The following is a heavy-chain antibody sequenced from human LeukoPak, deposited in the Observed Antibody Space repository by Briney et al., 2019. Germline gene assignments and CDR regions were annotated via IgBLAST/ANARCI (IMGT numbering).Heavy chain of an antibody. Sequence: SETLSLTCTVSGGSISSYYWSWIRQPPGKGLEWIGYIYYSGSTNYNPSLKSRVTISVDTSKNQFSLKLSSVTAADTAVYYCARHLTSSPVLDWSRLTYYYYYGMDVWGQGTTVTVSS. CDR3: ARHLTSSPVLDWSRLTYYYYYGMDV. J-gene: IGHJ6*02. CDR1: GGSISSYY. D-gene: IGHD3/OR15-3a*01. V-gene: IGHV4-59*08. CDR2: IYYSGST.